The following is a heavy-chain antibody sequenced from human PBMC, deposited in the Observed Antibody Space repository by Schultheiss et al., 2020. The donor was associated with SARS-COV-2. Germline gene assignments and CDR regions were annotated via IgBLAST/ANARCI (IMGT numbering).Heavy chain of an antibody. V-gene: IGHV4-61*01. D-gene: IGHD3-3*01. J-gene: IGHJ6*02. CDR2: IYYSGST. CDR1: GGSVSSGSYY. CDR3: AAYDFWSTYGMDV. Sequence: SQTLSLTCTVSGGSVSSGSYYWSWIRQPPGKGLECIGYIYYSGSTNYNPSLKSRVTISVDTSKNQFSLKLSSVTAADTAVYYCAAYDFWSTYGMDVWGQGTTVTVSS.